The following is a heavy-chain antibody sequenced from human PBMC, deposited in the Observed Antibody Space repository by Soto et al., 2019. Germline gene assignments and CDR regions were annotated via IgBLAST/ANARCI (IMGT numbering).Heavy chain of an antibody. V-gene: IGHV1-69*12. Sequence: QVQLVQSGAEVKKPGSSVKVSCKASGGSLSNYGISWVRQAPGQGLEWMGGIIPVFGTANYAQKFQGRVTITADESTSKVDMDVTSLKSEDTAVYYCARGDATKIVVTTYYGMDVWGQGTTVTVSS. D-gene: IGHD4-17*01. CDR2: IIPVFGTA. J-gene: IGHJ6*02. CDR1: GGSLSNYG. CDR3: ARGDATKIVVTTYYGMDV.